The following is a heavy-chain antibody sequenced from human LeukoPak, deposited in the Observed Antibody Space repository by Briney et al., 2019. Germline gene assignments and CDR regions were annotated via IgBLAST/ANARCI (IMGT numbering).Heavy chain of an antibody. J-gene: IGHJ3*02. CDR1: GFTFSGSW. V-gene: IGHV3-7*01. D-gene: IGHD3-10*01. CDR3: AKDGEAFDI. CDR2: IKPDGSNK. Sequence: GGSLRLSCAASGFTFSGSWMTWVRQAPGKGLEWVANIKPDGSNKYYVDSVKGRFTISRDNGKKSLYLQMNDLRDEDTALYYCAKDGEAFDIWGQGTMVTVSS.